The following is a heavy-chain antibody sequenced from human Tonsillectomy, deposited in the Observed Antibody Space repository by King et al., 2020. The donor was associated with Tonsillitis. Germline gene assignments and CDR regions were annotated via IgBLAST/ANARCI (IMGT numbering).Heavy chain of an antibody. V-gene: IGHV4-4*02. Sequence: VQLQESGPGLVKPSGTLSLTCAVSGGSISSSNWWSWVRQPPGKGLEWIGEIYHSGSTNYNPSLKSRVTISVDKSKNQFSLKLSSVTAADTAVYYFARNRGYSYGLTYYYYYGMDVWGQGTTVTVSS. CDR2: IYHSGST. CDR3: ARNRGYSYGLTYYYYYGMDV. CDR1: GGSISSSNW. J-gene: IGHJ6*02. D-gene: IGHD5-18*01.